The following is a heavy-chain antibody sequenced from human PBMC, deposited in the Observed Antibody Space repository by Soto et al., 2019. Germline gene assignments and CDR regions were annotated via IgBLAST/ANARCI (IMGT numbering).Heavy chain of an antibody. V-gene: IGHV4-59*01. CDR2: IYYSGST. CDR1: GGSISSYY. Sequence: LSLTCTVSGGSISSYYWSWIRQPPGKGLEWIGYIYYSGSTNYNPSLKSRVTISVDTSKNQFSLKLSSVTAADTAVYYCARGLTYYDFWRVWFDPWGQGTLVTVS. D-gene: IGHD3-3*01. CDR3: ARGLTYYDFWRVWFDP. J-gene: IGHJ5*02.